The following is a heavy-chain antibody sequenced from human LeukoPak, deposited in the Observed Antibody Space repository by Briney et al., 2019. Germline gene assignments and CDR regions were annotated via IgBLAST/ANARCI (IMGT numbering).Heavy chain of an antibody. Sequence: GGSLRLSCAASGFTFDDYAMHWVRQAPGKGLEWVSLISWDGGSTYYADSVKGRFTISGDNSKNSLYLQMNSLRAEDTALYYCAKDRRPYYDFWSGYYQIDYWGQGTLVTVSS. D-gene: IGHD3-3*01. J-gene: IGHJ4*02. CDR1: GFTFDDYA. CDR2: ISWDGGST. V-gene: IGHV3-43D*03. CDR3: AKDRRPYYDFWSGYYQIDY.